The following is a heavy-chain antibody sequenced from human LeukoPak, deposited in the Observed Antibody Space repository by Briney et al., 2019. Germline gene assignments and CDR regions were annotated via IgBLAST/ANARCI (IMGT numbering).Heavy chain of an antibody. D-gene: IGHD1-26*01. V-gene: IGHV4-39*07. CDR3: AISGSYYESFDY. J-gene: IGHJ4*02. CDR2: IYYSGCT. CDR1: GGSISSSSYY. Sequence: ASETLSLTCTVSGGSISSSSYYWGWIRQPPGKGLEWIGSIYYSGCTYYNPSLKSRVTISVDTSKNQFSLKLSSVTAADTAVYYCAISGSYYESFDYWGQGTLVTVSS.